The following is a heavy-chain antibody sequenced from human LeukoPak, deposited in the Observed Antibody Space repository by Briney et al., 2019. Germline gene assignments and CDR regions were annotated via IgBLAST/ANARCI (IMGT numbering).Heavy chain of an antibody. CDR1: GGTFSSFA. D-gene: IGHD3-10*01. CDR2: IIPIFGTA. Sequence: ASVKVSCKASGGTFSSFAISWVRQAPGQGLEWMGRIIPIFGTANYAQKFQGRVTITTDESTSTAYMELSSLRSEDTAVYYCARDRGAVSAGYWGQGTLVTVSS. V-gene: IGHV1-69*05. J-gene: IGHJ4*02. CDR3: ARDRGAVSAGY.